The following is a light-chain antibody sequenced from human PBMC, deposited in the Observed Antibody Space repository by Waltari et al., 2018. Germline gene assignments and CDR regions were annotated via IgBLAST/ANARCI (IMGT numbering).Light chain of an antibody. CDR1: QDIANY. CDR3: QQYDHMPIT. CDR2: DAS. V-gene: IGKV1-33*01. Sequence: DTQMTQSPPSLSASVGDRVTITCQASQDIANYLGWYQKKPGKAPKLLIYDASTLARGVPSRFSGRGSGTDFTLIINGLQPEDVATDYCQQYDHMPITFGQGTRAEIE. J-gene: IGKJ5*01.